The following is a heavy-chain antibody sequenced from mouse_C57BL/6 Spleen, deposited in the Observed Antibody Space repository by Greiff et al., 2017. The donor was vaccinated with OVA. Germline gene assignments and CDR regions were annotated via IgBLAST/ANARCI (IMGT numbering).Heavy chain of an antibody. V-gene: IGHV2-6-1*01. D-gene: IGHD1-1*01. Sequence: QVQLKESGPGLVAPSQSLSITCTVSGFSLPSYGVHWVRQPPGKGLEWLVVIWSDGSTTYNSALKSRLSISKYNSKSQVFLKMNSLQTDDTARYYCARHGRYYGSSYGAMDYWGQGTSVTVSS. CDR2: IWSDGST. CDR1: GFSLPSYG. CDR3: ARHGRYYGSSYGAMDY. J-gene: IGHJ4*01.